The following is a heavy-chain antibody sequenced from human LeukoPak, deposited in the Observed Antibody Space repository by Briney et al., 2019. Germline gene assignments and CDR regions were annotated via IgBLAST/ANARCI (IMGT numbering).Heavy chain of an antibody. CDR2: ISSSSSTI. D-gene: IGHD5-24*01. CDR3: ARAVTRRWLQTHFDY. CDR1: GFTFSSYS. V-gene: IGHV3-48*02. J-gene: IGHJ4*02. Sequence: GGSLRLSCAASGFTFSSYSMNWVRQAPGKGLEWVSYISSSSSTIYYADSVKGRFTISRDNAKNSLYLQMNSLRDEDTAVYYCARAVTRRWLQTHFDYWGQGTPVTVSS.